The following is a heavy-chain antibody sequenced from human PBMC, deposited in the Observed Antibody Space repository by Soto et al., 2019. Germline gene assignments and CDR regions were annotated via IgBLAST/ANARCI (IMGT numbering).Heavy chain of an antibody. Sequence: GGSLRLSCTASGFTFAFYWMHWVRQTPGKGLVWVSRINPEGTTTNYADSVEGRFTISRDNSKNTLYLQMKSLRAEDTAVYYCARGPPATRHRMAVWGQGTTVTVSS. CDR1: GFTFAFYW. CDR3: ARGPPATRHRMAV. CDR2: INPEGTTT. V-gene: IGHV3-74*01. J-gene: IGHJ6*02.